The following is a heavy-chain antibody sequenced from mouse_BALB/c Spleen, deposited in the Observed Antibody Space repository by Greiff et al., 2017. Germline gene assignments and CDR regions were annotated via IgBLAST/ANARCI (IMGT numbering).Heavy chain of an antibody. CDR2: INPSSGYT. CDR3: ASAPYYGSSYGY. CDR1: GYTFTSYT. V-gene: IGHV1-4*02. D-gene: IGHD1-1*01. Sequence: QVQLQQSAAELARPGASVKMSCKASGYTFTSYTMHWVKQRPGQGLEWIGYINPSSGYTEYNQKFKDKTTLTADKSSSTAYMQLSSLTSEDSAVYYCASAPYYGSSYGYWGQGTTLTVSS. J-gene: IGHJ2*01.